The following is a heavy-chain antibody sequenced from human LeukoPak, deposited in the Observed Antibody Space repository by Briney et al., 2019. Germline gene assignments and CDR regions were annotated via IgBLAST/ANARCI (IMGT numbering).Heavy chain of an antibody. V-gene: IGHV3-74*01. CDR2: INSDGSST. CDR1: GFTFSSYE. J-gene: IGHJ5*02. CDR3: ARERGPYYDSSGTRMECWFDP. Sequence: PGGSLRLSCTASGFTFSSYEMNWVRQAPGKGLVWVSRINSDGSSTSYADSVKGRFTISRDNAKNTLYLQMNSLRAEDTAVYYCARERGPYYDSSGTRMECWFDPWGQGTLVTVSS. D-gene: IGHD3-22*01.